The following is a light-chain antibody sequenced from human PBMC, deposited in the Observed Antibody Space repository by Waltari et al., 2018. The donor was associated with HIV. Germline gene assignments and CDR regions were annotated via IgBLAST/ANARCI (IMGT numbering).Light chain of an antibody. V-gene: IGLV2-14*01. CDR3: ASFTDDNTVI. CDR1: DSDFGLYNS. J-gene: IGLJ2*01. Sequence: AVTQPASVSGLPGQSTTISCTGADSDFGLYNSVSWYQHHSGTPPRLILYDADSRASGVSDRFSGSMSGNTASLTISGLRAEDEGHYYCASFTDDNTVIFGGGTEVTVL. CDR2: DAD.